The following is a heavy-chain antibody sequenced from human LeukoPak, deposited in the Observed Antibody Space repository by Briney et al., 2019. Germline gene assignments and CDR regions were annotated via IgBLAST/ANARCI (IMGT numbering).Heavy chain of an antibody. CDR1: GGSISSGSYY. CDR3: ARESLWFGELSPHTFDY. D-gene: IGHD3-10*01. CDR2: IYTSGST. J-gene: IGHJ4*02. V-gene: IGHV4-61*02. Sequence: PSETLSLTFTVSGGSISSGSYYWSWIRQPAGKGLEWIGRIYTSGSTNYNPSLKSRVTISVDTSKNQFSLKLSSVTAADTAVYYCARESLWFGELSPHTFDYWGQGTLVTVSS.